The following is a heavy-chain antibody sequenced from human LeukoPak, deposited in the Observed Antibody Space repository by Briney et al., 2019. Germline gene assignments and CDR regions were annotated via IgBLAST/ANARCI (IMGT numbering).Heavy chain of an antibody. CDR3: ARGYSSSWFLSDYYYYGMDV. J-gene: IGHJ6*02. CDR2: INPNSGDT. CDR1: GYTFTGYY. D-gene: IGHD6-13*01. Sequence: ASVKVSCKASGYTFTGYYMHWVRRAPGQGLEWMGLINPNSGDTNYAQKFQGWVTMTRDTSISTAYMELSRLRSDDTAVYYCARGYSSSWFLSDYYYYGMDVWGQGTTVTVSS. V-gene: IGHV1-2*04.